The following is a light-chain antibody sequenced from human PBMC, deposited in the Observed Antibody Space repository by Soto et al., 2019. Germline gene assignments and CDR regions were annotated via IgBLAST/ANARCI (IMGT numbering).Light chain of an antibody. CDR1: QSVLYSSNNKNY. CDR3: QQYYSTPLT. CDR2: WAS. J-gene: IGKJ4*01. V-gene: IGKV4-1*01. Sequence: ESLMAQSPASLAVSLGEGATINCKASQSVLYSSNNKNYLAWYQQKPGQPPKLLIYWASTRESGVPDRFSGSGSGTDFTLTISSLQAEDVAVYYCQQYYSTPLTFGGGTKVDI.